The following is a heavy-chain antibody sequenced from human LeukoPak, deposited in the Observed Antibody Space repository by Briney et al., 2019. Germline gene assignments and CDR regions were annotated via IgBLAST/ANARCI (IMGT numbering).Heavy chain of an antibody. V-gene: IGHV3-74*01. CDR2: IASDGSST. D-gene: IGHD2-15*01. Sequence: PGGSLRLSCAASGFTVDSNYLSWVRQAPGKGLVWVSRIASDGSSTTYADSVKGRFSISRDNAKNTLYLQMNSLRVEDTAVYYCARGRPHGNDYWGQGTLVTVSS. CDR3: ARGRPHGNDY. J-gene: IGHJ4*02. CDR1: GFTVDSNY.